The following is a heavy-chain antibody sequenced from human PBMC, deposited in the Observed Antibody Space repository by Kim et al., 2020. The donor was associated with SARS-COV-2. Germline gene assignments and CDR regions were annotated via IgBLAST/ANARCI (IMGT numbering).Heavy chain of an antibody. V-gene: IGHV1-2*02. Sequence: ASVKVSCKASGYTFTGYYMHWVRQAPGQGLEWMGWINPNSGGTNYAQKFQGRVTMTRDTSISTAYMELSRLRSDDTAVYYCARDCGRSGGSCDADIWGQGTMVTVSS. CDR2: INPNSGGT. D-gene: IGHD2-15*01. CDR3: ARDCGRSGGSCDADI. J-gene: IGHJ3*02. CDR1: GYTFTGYY.